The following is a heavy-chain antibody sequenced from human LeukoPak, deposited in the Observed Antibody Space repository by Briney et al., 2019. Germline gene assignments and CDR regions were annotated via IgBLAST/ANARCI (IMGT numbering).Heavy chain of an antibody. Sequence: SETLSLTCAVYGGSFSGYYWSWIRQPPGKGLEWIGEINHSGSTNYNPSLKSRVTISVDTSKNQFSLKLSSVTAADTAVYYCARVRGDYYASGIGNWFDPWGQGTLVTVSS. CDR3: ARVRGDYYASGIGNWFDP. CDR2: INHSGST. V-gene: IGHV4-34*01. J-gene: IGHJ5*02. CDR1: GGSFSGYY. D-gene: IGHD3-10*01.